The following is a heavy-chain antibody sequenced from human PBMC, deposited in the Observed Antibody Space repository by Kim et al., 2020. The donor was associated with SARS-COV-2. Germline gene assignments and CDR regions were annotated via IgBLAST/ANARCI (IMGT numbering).Heavy chain of an antibody. CDR2: ISSSSRTI. J-gene: IGHJ4*01. CDR3: ARDRYAGNTAY. D-gene: IGHD2-2*01. CDR1: GFTFSDYS. Sequence: GGSLRLSCAASGFTFSDYSMAWIRQAPGKGLEWISYISSSSRTIYYADSVKGRFTISRDNAKNSLYLQMSSLRAEDTAVYFCARDRYAGNTAYWGHGTL. V-gene: IGHV3-11*01.